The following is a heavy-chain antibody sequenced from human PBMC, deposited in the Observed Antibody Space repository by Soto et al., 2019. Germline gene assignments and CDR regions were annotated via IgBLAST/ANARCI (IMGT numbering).Heavy chain of an antibody. J-gene: IGHJ5*02. CDR1: GGSVRSGSYY. D-gene: IGHD6-19*01. Sequence: LCGGSVRSGSYYWGWIRQPPGKGLEWIGYIYHSGSTNYNPSLKSRVTISVDTSKNQFSLSLTSVTAADTAVYYCARLSAAWFDPWGQGTLVTVAS. V-gene: IGHV4-61*01. CDR3: ARLSAAWFDP. CDR2: IYHSGST.